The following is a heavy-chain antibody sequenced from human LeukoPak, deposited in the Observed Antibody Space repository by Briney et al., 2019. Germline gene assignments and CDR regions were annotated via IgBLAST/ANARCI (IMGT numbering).Heavy chain of an antibody. CDR1: GFTFSNYY. Sequence: GGSLSLSCAVSGFTFSNYYFNWVRQAPGKGLEWVSTISASGGSTYYSDSVKGRFTISRDNSKNTLYLQMNSLRADDTAVYYCANLRNAYWGQGTLVTVSS. V-gene: IGHV3-23*01. CDR3: ANLRNAY. CDR2: ISASGGST. J-gene: IGHJ4*02.